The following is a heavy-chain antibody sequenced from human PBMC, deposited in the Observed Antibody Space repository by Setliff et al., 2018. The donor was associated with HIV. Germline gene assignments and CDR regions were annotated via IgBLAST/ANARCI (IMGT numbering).Heavy chain of an antibody. CDR2: MNPNSGNT. CDR3: ARNDDPGVTDFDY. V-gene: IGHV1-8*01. Sequence: ASVKVSCKASGSTFSTYDINWVRQAPGQGPEWMGWMNPNSGNTGYAPKFQGRVTFTRDTSTTTAYMEVSSLRSEDTAVYYCARNDDPGVTDFDYWGQGTLVTVSS. CDR1: GSTFSTYD. D-gene: IGHD1-1*01. J-gene: IGHJ4*02.